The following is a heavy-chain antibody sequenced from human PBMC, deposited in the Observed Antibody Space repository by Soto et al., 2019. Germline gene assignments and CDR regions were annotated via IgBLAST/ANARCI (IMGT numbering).Heavy chain of an antibody. D-gene: IGHD2-2*01. CDR1: GGSISNSNHY. J-gene: IGHJ4*02. V-gene: IGHV4-30-4*01. CDR2: IYYSGST. Sequence: QVQLQESGPGLVKPSQTLSLTCTVSGGSISNSNHYWSWIRQPPGKGLEWIGYIYYSGSTYYNPSLKSRVTISAATSKNQFSLKLNSVTAADTAVFYCARESEAMSFDYWGQGTLVTVSS. CDR3: ARESEAMSFDY.